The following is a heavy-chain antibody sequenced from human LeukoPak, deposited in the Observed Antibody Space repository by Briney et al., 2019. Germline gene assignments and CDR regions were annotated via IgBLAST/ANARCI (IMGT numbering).Heavy chain of an antibody. CDR3: AKAYDSSGKNWFDP. J-gene: IGHJ5*02. Sequence: GRSLRLSCAASGVTFSSYGMHWVRQAPGKGLEWVAVISYDGSNKYYADSVKGRFTISRDNSKNTLYLQMNSLRAEDTAVYYCAKAYDSSGKNWFDPWGQGTLVTVSS. V-gene: IGHV3-30*18. CDR2: ISYDGSNK. D-gene: IGHD3-22*01. CDR1: GVTFSSYG.